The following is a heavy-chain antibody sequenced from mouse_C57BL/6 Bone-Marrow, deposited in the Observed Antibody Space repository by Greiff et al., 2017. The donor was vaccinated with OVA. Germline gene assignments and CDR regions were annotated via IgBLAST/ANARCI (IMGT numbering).Heavy chain of an antibody. J-gene: IGHJ1*03. CDR3: ARSHYYGSSSWYFDV. D-gene: IGHD1-1*01. CDR2: INPTQLRN. Sequence: QVQLQQPGTELVKPGASVKLSCKASGYTFTSYWMHWVKQRPGQGLEWIGNINPTQLRNPCNEKFKSKATLTVDKSSSTAYMQLSSLTSEDSAVYDCARSHYYGSSSWYFDVWGTGTTVTVSA. CDR1: GYTFTSYW. V-gene: IGHV1-53*01.